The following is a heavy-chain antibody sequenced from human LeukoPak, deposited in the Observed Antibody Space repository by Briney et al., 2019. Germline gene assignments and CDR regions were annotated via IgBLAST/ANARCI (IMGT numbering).Heavy chain of an antibody. Sequence: SETLSLTCTISGVSISSSNSYWGWIRQPPGKGLEWIGSIYYSGNTYYNASLKSRVTISIDTSKNQFSLKLTSVTAADTAVYYCARQTGSGLFILPGGQGTLVTVSS. V-gene: IGHV4-39*01. CDR3: ARQTGSGLFILP. J-gene: IGHJ4*02. CDR2: IYYSGNT. D-gene: IGHD3/OR15-3a*01. CDR1: GVSISSSNSY.